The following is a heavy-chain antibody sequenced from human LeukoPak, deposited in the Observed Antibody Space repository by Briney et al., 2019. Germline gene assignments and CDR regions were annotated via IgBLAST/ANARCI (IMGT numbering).Heavy chain of an antibody. CDR3: AREVWGPEY. J-gene: IGHJ4*02. D-gene: IGHD1-14*01. Sequence: GGSLRLSCAASGFTFSSYAMHWVRQAPGKGLEWVAVISYDGSNKYYADSVKGRFTISRDNSKNTLYLQMNSLRAEDTAVYYCAREVWGPEYWGQGTLVTVSS. V-gene: IGHV3-30-3*01. CDR2: ISYDGSNK. CDR1: GFTFSSYA.